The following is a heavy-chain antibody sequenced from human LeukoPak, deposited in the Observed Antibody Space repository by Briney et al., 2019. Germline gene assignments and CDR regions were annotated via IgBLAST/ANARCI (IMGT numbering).Heavy chain of an antibody. J-gene: IGHJ6*03. D-gene: IGHD2-2*01. Sequence: ASVRVSCKASGYTFTSYAMNWVRQAPGQGLEWMGWINTNTGNPTYAQGFTGRFVFSLDTSVSTAYLQISSLKAEDTAVYYCARRSVYCSSTSCYDYYYYYMDVWGKGTTVTVSS. CDR2: INTNTGNP. V-gene: IGHV7-4-1*02. CDR1: GYTFTSYA. CDR3: ARRSVYCSSTSCYDYYYYYMDV.